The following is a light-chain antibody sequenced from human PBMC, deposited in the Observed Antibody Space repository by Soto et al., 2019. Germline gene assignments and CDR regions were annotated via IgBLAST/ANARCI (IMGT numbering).Light chain of an antibody. V-gene: IGKV3-20*01. CDR2: GAS. CDR3: QLYESSPT. J-gene: IGKJ1*01. Sequence: ETVLTQSTGTLSLSAGERATLSCRASQSVASGYLVWYQQKPGQTPTVLIYGASTRAAGIPDRFSGSGSGTDFTLTISRLEPEDFAVYYCQLYESSPTFGQGTKVEMK. CDR1: QSVASGY.